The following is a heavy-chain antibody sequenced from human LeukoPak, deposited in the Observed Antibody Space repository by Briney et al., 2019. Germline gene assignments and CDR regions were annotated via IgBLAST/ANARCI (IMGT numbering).Heavy chain of an antibody. J-gene: IGHJ4*02. CDR3: ARVHYFDY. Sequence: TGGSLRLSCAASGFTFSSYAMHWVRQAPGKGLEWVAVISYDGSNKYYADSVKGRFTISRDNSKNTLYLQMNSLRAEDTAVYYCARVHYFDYWGQGTLVTVSS. V-gene: IGHV3-30*04. CDR2: ISYDGSNK. CDR1: GFTFSSYA.